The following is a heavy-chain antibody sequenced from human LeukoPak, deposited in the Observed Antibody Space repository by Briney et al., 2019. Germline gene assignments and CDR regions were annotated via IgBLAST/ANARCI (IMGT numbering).Heavy chain of an antibody. CDR1: GFTFSSYA. CDR3: AKGEMATGYFDY. V-gene: IGHV3-23*01. Sequence: GGSLRLSCAASGFTFSSYAMSWVRQAPGKGLEWVSATSGSGGTTYDADSVKGRFTISRDNSKNTVHLQMNSLRAEDTAVYYCAKGEMATGYFDYWGQGTQVTLSS. D-gene: IGHD5-24*01. J-gene: IGHJ4*02. CDR2: TSGSGGTT.